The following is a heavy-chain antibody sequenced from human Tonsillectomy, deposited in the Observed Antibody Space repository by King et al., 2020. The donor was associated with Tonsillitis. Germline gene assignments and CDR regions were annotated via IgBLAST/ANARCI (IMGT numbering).Heavy chain of an antibody. D-gene: IGHD3-3*01. CDR3: ASVLLWGGYYHELGSYYYGMDV. CDR2: ISYDGNNK. CDR1: AFTFSTYA. V-gene: IGHV3-30*04. Sequence: VQLVESGGGVVQPGRSLRLSCAASAFTFSTYAMHWVRQAPGKGLEWVALISYDGNNKYYADSVKGRLTISRDNYKNTLYLQMNSLRADDTAVYYCASVLLWGGYYHELGSYYYGMDVWGQGTTVTVSS. J-gene: IGHJ6*02.